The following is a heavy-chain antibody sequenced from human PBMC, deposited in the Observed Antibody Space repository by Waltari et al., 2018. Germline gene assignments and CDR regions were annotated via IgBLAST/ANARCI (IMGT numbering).Heavy chain of an antibody. J-gene: IGHJ6*02. V-gene: IGHV3-9*01. CDR1: GFSFDDYA. D-gene: IGHD3-10*01. CDR2: IRWNSDMI. Sequence: QLVESGGGLVQPGWSLRLSCTASGFSFDDYAMHWVRQIPGKGLGWVSGIRWNSDMIGYADSVKGRFTISRDNAKNSLYLQMNSLRPEDTALYYCAKDISFGHFYYGLHVWGQGTTVSVSS. CDR3: AKDISFGHFYYGLHV.